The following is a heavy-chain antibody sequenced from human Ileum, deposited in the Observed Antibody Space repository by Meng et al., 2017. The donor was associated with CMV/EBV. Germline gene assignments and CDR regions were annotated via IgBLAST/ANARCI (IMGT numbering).Heavy chain of an antibody. CDR2: IIPIFGTA. D-gene: IGHD2-2*01. CDR3: ARAEDIVVATNLNYYYGMDV. Sequence: SYAISWVRQAPGQGLEWMGGIIPIFGTANYAQKFQGRVTITTDESTSTAYMELSSLRSEDTAVYYCARAEDIVVATNLNYYYGMDVWGQGTMVTVSS. V-gene: IGHV1-69*05. CDR1: SYA. J-gene: IGHJ6*02.